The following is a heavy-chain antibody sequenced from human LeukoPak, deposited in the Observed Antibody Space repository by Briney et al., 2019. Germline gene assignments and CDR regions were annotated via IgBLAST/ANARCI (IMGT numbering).Heavy chain of an antibody. Sequence: GGSLRLSCAASGFTFSSYSMNWVRQAPGKGLEWVSSISSCSSYIYYEDSVKGRFTISRDNAKNSLYLQMNSLRAEDTAVYYCARKGWPRNDAFDIWGQGTMVTVSS. J-gene: IGHJ3*02. CDR1: GFTFSSYS. CDR3: ARKGWPRNDAFDI. V-gene: IGHV3-21*01. CDR2: ISSCSSYI. D-gene: IGHD2-15*01.